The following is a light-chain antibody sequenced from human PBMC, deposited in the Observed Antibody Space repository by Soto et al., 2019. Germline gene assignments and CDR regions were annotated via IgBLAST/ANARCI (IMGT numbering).Light chain of an antibody. CDR3: SSYTSSSLYV. V-gene: IGLV2-14*03. J-gene: IGLJ1*01. Sequence: QSALTQPASVSGSPGQSISISCTGTSSDVGAYNYVSWYQHHPGKAPKLMIYDVSNRPSGVSNRFSGSKSGNTASLTISGLQAEAEADYYCSSYTSSSLYVFGTGTKVTVL. CDR2: DVS. CDR1: SSDVGAYNY.